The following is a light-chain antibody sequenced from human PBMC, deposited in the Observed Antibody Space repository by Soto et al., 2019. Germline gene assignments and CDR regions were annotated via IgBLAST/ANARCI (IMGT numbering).Light chain of an antibody. CDR2: DVS. V-gene: IGLV2-11*01. CDR3: CXYAGSYTWV. Sequence: QSALTQPRSVSGSPGQSVTISCTGTSSDVGGYSYVSWYQQHPGKAPKLMIYDVSKRPSGVPDRFSGSKSGNTASLTISGXXXXXXXXXXCCXYAGSYTWVFGTGTKLTVL. J-gene: IGLJ1*01. CDR1: SSDVGGYSY.